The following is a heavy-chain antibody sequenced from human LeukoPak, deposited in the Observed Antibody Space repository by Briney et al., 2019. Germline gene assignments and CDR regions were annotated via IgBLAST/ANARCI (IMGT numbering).Heavy chain of an antibody. V-gene: IGHV3-21*01. D-gene: IGHD6-19*01. J-gene: IGHJ4*02. CDR2: ISSSSSYI. CDR1: GFTFSSYS. Sequence: GGSLRLSCAASGFTFSSYSMNWVRQAPGKRLEWVSSISSSSSYIYYADSVKGRFTISRDNAKNSLYLQMNSLRAEDTAVYYCARDRGWEKGDYWGQGTLVTVSS. CDR3: ARDRGWEKGDY.